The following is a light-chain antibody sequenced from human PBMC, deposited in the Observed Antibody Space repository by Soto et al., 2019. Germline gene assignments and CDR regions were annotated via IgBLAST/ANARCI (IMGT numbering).Light chain of an antibody. J-gene: IGLJ1*01. CDR1: SSDVGGYNS. CDR3: NSYTTDTTYV. CDR2: DVR. V-gene: IGLV2-14*01. Sequence: QSALTQPASVSGSPGQSITISCTGTSSDVGGYNSVSWYQQLPGKAPKLLIFDVRRRPSGVSARFSGSQSGNTASLTISGLQAEDEADYYCNSYTTDTTYVFGTGTKVTVL.